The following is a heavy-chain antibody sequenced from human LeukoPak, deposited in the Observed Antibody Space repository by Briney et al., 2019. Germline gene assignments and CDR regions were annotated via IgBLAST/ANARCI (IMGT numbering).Heavy chain of an antibody. CDR2: IESDGGST. D-gene: IGHD2-2*01. J-gene: IGHJ4*02. V-gene: IGHV3-74*01. CDR1: GSTFRTYD. CDR3: ARVGHCSSTACFIDY. Sequence: GGSLRLSCAASGSTFRTYDMHWVRQAPGKGLVWVSRIESDGGSTDYADSLKGRFTISRDNAKNTLYLEMNSLRAEDTAVYYCARVGHCSSTACFIDYWGQGTLVTVSS.